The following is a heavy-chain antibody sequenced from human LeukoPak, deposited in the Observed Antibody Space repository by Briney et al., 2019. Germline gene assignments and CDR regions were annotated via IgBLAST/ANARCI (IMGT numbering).Heavy chain of an antibody. V-gene: IGHV1-69*04. CDR1: GGTFNNNA. J-gene: IGHJ4*02. D-gene: IGHD3/OR15-3a*01. CDR3: AGDRTGQYFDF. Sequence: GASVTVSCKASGGTFNNNAINWVRQAPGQGLEWMGRIIPILDLTNYAEKFQDRVTITADKSTNTAYMELSSLRSEDTAVYYCAGDRTGQYFDFWGQGTLLTVSS. CDR2: IIPILDLT.